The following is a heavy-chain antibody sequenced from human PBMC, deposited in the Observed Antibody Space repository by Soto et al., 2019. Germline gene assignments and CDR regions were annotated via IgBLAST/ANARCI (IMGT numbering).Heavy chain of an antibody. CDR3: ARQGSNVRGGGSP. V-gene: IGHV1-18*01. D-gene: IGHD3-16*01. J-gene: IGHJ5*02. CDR2: ISGYSGNT. Sequence: QAQLVQSGAEVKNPGDSVKVSCRASGYSFSNYGVSWIRQAPVHGLEWIGWISGYSGNTHYAQNLQGRVTMTKDTSTSTVYMELRSLRSDDTAVYYCARQGSNVRGGGSPWGQGTVVTVSS. CDR1: GYSFSNYG.